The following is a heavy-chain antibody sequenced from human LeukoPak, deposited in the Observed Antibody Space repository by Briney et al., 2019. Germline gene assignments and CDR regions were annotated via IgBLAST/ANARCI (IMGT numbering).Heavy chain of an antibody. J-gene: IGHJ4*02. Sequence: ASVKVSCKASGYTFTNYGITWLRQAPGQGLEWMGIINPSGGSPNYAQKFQGRVTMTRDTSTSTVYMELRSLRSADTALYYCAREFVGGRSGELGYWGQGTLVTVSS. CDR2: INPSGGSP. CDR3: AREFVGGRSGELGY. D-gene: IGHD3-10*01. CDR1: GYTFTNYG. V-gene: IGHV1-46*01.